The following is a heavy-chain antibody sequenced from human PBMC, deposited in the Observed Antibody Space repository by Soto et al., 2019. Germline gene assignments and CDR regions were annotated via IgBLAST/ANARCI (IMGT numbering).Heavy chain of an antibody. CDR3: AKDPLWFGELLLPSNWFDP. Sequence: PGGSLRLSCAASGVTFSSYGMHWVRQAPGKGLEWVAVISYDGSNKYYADSVKGRFTISRDNSKNTLYLQMNSLRAEDTAVYYCAKDPLWFGELLLPSNWFDPWGQGTLVTVSS. D-gene: IGHD3-10*01. J-gene: IGHJ5*02. CDR1: GVTFSSYG. V-gene: IGHV3-30*18. CDR2: ISYDGSNK.